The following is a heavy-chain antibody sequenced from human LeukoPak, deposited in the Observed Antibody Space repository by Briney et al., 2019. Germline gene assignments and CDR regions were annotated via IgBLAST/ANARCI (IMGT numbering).Heavy chain of an antibody. V-gene: IGHV3-7*01. CDR3: ARDRGYSTFDN. D-gene: IGHD4-23*01. CDR2: MKEDGGEI. J-gene: IGHJ5*02. Sequence: GGSLRLSCAASGFIFGNYAMSWVRQAPGKGLEWVANMKEDGGEINYVDSVKGRFTISRDNAKNSLYLHMNSLRVEDTAVYYCARDRGYSTFDNWGQGTLVTVSS. CDR1: GFIFGNYA.